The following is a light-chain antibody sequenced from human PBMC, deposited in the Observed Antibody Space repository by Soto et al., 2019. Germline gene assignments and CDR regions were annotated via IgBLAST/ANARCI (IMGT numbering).Light chain of an antibody. CDR3: LSYAGSNAWV. V-gene: IGLV2-8*01. CDR1: SSDVGAYNY. CDR2: EVL. J-gene: IGLJ3*02. Sequence: QSVLTQPPSASGSPGQSVTLSCAGTSSDVGAYNYVSWYQQHPGKAPKVMIYEVLKRPSGVPDRFSGSKSGNTASLTVSGLQAEDEADYYCLSYAGSNAWVFGGGTKLTVL.